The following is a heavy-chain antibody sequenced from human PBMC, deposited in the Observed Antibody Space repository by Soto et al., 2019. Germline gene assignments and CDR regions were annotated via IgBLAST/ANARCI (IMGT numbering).Heavy chain of an antibody. V-gene: IGHV1-18*04. Sequence: ASVKVSCKASGYTFTSYGISWVRQAPGQGLEWMGWISAYNGNTNYAQKLQGRVTMTTDTSTSTAYMELRSLRSDDTAVYYCARGPPPGYHDYGEFYFDYWGQGTLVTVSS. CDR1: GYTFTSYG. D-gene: IGHD4-17*01. CDR2: ISAYNGNT. CDR3: ARGPPPGYHDYGEFYFDY. J-gene: IGHJ4*02.